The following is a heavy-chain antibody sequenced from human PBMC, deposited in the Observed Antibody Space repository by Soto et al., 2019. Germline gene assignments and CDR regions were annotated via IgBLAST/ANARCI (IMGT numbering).Heavy chain of an antibody. D-gene: IGHD5-18*01. V-gene: IGHV4-4*02. J-gene: IGHJ4*02. CDR3: ASHSGYSFGFDY. Sequence: PSETLSLTCAVSGDSISSSNWWTWVRQPPGKGLEWIGEIYHIGSTNYNPSLKSRVTISVDKSKNQFSLKLSSVTAADTAVYYCASHSGYSFGFDYWGQGTLVTVSS. CDR1: GDSISSSNW. CDR2: IYHIGST.